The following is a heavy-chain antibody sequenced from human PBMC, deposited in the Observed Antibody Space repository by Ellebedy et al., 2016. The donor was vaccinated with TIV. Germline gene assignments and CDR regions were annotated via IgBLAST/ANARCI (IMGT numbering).Heavy chain of an antibody. Sequence: AASVKVSCKASGYTFTSYGISWVRQAPGQGLEWMGWISAYNGNTNYAQKLHGRVTMTTDTSTSTAYMELRSLTSYDTAVYYCAREMRVGSGPATRFDWFDPWGQGTLVTVSS. CDR1: GYTFTSYG. V-gene: IGHV1-18*01. D-gene: IGHD3-3*01. J-gene: IGHJ5*02. CDR2: ISAYNGNT. CDR3: AREMRVGSGPATRFDWFDP.